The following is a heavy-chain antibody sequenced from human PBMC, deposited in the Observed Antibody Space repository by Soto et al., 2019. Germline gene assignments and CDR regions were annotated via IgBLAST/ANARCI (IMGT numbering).Heavy chain of an antibody. CDR3: TRDDVDTAMVRLSFYYYGMDV. CDR2: IRSKAYGGTT. J-gene: IGHJ6*02. V-gene: IGHV3-49*04. CDR1: GFTFGDYA. D-gene: IGHD5-18*01. Sequence: PGGSLRLSCTASGFTFGDYAMSWVRQAPGKGLEWVGFIRSKAYGGTTEYAASVKGRFTISRDDSKSIAYLQMNSLKTEDTAVYYCTRDDVDTAMVRLSFYYYGMDVWGQGTTVTV.